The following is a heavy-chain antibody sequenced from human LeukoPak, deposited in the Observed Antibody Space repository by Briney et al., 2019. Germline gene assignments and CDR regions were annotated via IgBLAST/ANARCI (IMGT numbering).Heavy chain of an antibody. Sequence: SGGSLRLSCTTSGFTFDDYAMSWVRHAPGKGLEWVSGMNWNGGSTVYADSVKGRFTISRDDAKNSLYLQMNSLRAEDTALYYCARLACSTPSCYAFDIWGQGTMVTVSS. CDR1: GFTFDDYA. CDR2: MNWNGGST. V-gene: IGHV3-20*04. CDR3: ARLACSTPSCYAFDI. J-gene: IGHJ3*02. D-gene: IGHD2-2*01.